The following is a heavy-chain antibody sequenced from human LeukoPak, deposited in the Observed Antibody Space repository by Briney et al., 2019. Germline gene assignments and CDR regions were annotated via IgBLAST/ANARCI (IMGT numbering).Heavy chain of an antibody. D-gene: IGHD6-13*01. V-gene: IGHV4-4*09. CDR3: ARRAHSSSWYYFDY. J-gene: IGHJ4*02. Sequence: SETLSLTCTVSGGTFSSYYWSWIRQPPGKGLEWVGYIYASVSTNYNPSLKSRVTISVDTSKNQFSLKLSSVTAADTAVYYCARRAHSSSWYYFDYWGQGTLVTVSS. CDR2: IYASVST. CDR1: GGTFSSYY.